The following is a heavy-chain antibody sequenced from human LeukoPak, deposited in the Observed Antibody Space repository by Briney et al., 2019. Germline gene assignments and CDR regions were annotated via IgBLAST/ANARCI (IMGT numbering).Heavy chain of an antibody. J-gene: IGHJ4*02. D-gene: IGHD5-12*01. CDR2: IRYDGSNK. CDR1: GFTFSSYG. CDR3: AKDSGYSGYNSGFDY. V-gene: IGHV3-30*02. Sequence: GGSLRLSCAASGFTFSSYGMHWVRQAPGKGLEWVAFIRYDGSNKYYADSVKCRFTISRDNSKNTLYLQMNSLRAEDTAVYYCAKDSGYSGYNSGFDYWGQGTLVTVSS.